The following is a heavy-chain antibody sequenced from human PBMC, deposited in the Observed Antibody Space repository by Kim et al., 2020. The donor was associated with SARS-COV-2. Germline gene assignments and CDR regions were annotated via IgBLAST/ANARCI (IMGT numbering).Heavy chain of an antibody. Sequence: TKYSKKLQGRVTITRDTSASTAYMELGSLRSEDSAVYYCAKAYGLSTFYDYWGQGTLVTVSS. CDR3: AKAYGLSTFYDY. D-gene: IGHD4-17*01. CDR2: T. J-gene: IGHJ4*02. V-gene: IGHV1-3*01.